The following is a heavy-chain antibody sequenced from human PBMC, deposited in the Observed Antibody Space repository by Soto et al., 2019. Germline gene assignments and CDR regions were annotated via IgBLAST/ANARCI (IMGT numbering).Heavy chain of an antibody. CDR1: GFTFSSYG. D-gene: IGHD6-19*01. CDR2: ISYDGSNK. V-gene: IGHV3-30*18. Sequence: GGSLRLSCAASGFTFSSYGMHWVRQAPGKGLEWVAVISYDGSNKYYADSVKGRFTISRDNSKNTLYLQMNSLRAEDTAVYYCAKEERFAVAGFDYWGQGTLVTVPQ. J-gene: IGHJ4*02. CDR3: AKEERFAVAGFDY.